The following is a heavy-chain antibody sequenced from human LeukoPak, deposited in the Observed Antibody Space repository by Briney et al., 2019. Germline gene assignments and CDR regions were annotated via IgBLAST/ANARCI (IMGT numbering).Heavy chain of an antibody. CDR3: ARVIDYYDSSGYYAAGAFDI. V-gene: IGHV4-59*01. Sequence: SETLSLTCTVSGGSISSYYWSWIRQPPGKGPEWIGYIYYSGSTNYNPSLKSRVTISVDTSKNQFSLKLGSVTAADTAVYYCARVIDYYDSSGYYAAGAFDIWGQGTMVTVSS. CDR2: IYYSGST. CDR1: GGSISSYY. D-gene: IGHD3-22*01. J-gene: IGHJ3*02.